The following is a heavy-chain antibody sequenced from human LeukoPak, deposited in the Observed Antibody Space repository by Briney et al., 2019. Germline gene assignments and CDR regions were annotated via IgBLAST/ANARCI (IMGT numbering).Heavy chain of an antibody. Sequence: GRSLRLSCSASAFTFSHYGMHWVSQAPGAGLGWGAVIWSDASDKYYANSVKGRFTISGDNFKNSLYLQMNSLRADDTAVYYCAKDAQRGFDYSNSLDYWGQGTRVTVSS. CDR2: IWSDASDK. V-gene: IGHV3-33*06. CDR1: AFTFSHYG. J-gene: IGHJ4*02. D-gene: IGHD4-11*01. CDR3: AKDAQRGFDYSNSLDY.